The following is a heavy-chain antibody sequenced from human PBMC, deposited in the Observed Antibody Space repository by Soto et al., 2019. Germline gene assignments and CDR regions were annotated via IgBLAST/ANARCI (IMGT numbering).Heavy chain of an antibody. J-gene: IGHJ4*02. CDR1: GGSISSGDYY. CDR3: ARLGVRGVIDY. CDR2: IYYSGST. D-gene: IGHD3-10*01. Sequence: SETLSLTCTVSGGSISSGDYYWSWIRQPPGKGLEWIGYIYYSGSTYYNPSLKSRVTISVDTSKNQFSLKLSSVTAADTAVYYCARLGVRGVIDYWGQGTLVTVSS. V-gene: IGHV4-30-4*01.